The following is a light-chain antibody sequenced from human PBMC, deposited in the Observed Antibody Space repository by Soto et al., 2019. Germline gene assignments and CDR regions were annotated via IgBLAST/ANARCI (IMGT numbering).Light chain of an antibody. CDR3: SGYTSRATLV. J-gene: IGLJ2*01. Sequence: QSALTQPAFVSGSPGQSITISCTGTSNDVGRSNYVSWYQHHPNNTPKLIIYDVNTRPSGVSDRFSGSKSGNTASLTISGLQAEDEADYYCSGYTSRATLVFGGGTKLTVL. CDR2: DVN. CDR1: SNDVGRSNY. V-gene: IGLV2-14*03.